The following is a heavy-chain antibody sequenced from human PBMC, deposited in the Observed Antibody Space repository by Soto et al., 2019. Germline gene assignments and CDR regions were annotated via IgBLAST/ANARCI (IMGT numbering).Heavy chain of an antibody. CDR2: FYYSGST. D-gene: IGHD3-10*01. CDR3: AREGNDAFDI. J-gene: IGHJ3*02. Sequence: SETLSLTCTVSGGPISSYYWSWIRQPPGKGLEWIWYFYYSGSTNYNPSLKSRVTISVDTSKNQFSLKLSSVTAADTAVYYCAREGNDAFDIWGQGTMVTVSS. CDR1: GGPISSYY. V-gene: IGHV4-59*08.